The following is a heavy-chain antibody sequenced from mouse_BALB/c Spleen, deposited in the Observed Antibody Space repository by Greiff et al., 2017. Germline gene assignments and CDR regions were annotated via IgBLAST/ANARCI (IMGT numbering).Heavy chain of an antibody. CDR1: GYTFSDYY. V-gene: IGHV5-4*02. CDR3: ARDCLIGY. Sequence: EVQLVQSGAGLVKPGGSVKLSCAASGYTFSDYYMHWVNQRPGKRLEWVGTISHGDSYTCYAHKLKGRVTMSGVNATSNPYLQLSSLTSEDTAMYYCARDCLIGYWGQGTTVTGSS. J-gene: IGHJ4*01. CDR2: ISHGDSYT.